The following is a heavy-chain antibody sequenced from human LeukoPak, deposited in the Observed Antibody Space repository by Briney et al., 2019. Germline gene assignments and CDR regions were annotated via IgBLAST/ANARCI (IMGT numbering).Heavy chain of an antibody. Sequence: ASVKVSCKASGYTFTNYGISWVRQAPGQGLEWMGWISAYNGNTNYAQKLQGRVTMTTDTSTSTAYMELRSLRSDDTAVYYCARDSRARIQLWFYDYWGQGTLVTVSS. D-gene: IGHD5-18*01. J-gene: IGHJ4*02. CDR2: ISAYNGNT. CDR1: GYTFTNYG. CDR3: ARDSRARIQLWFYDY. V-gene: IGHV1-18*01.